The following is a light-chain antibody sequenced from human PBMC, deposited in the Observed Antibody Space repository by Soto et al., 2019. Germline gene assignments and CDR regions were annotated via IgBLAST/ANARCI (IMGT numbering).Light chain of an antibody. CDR2: NKH. CDR3: AAWDDSLDGPI. J-gene: IGLJ1*01. V-gene: IGLV1-44*01. CDR1: SSNIGSNS. Sequence: QSVLTQPPSATGTPGQSITISCSGSSSNIGSNSVNWYQQFPGTAPKLLIYNKHQRPSGVPDRFSGSKSGTSASLAISGLQSEDESDYYCAAWDDSLDGPIFGTGTKVTVL.